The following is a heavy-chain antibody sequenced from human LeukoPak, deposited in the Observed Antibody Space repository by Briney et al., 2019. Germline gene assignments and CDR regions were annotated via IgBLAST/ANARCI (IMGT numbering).Heavy chain of an antibody. CDR1: GFTFSSYS. CDR2: ISSSSSYI. D-gene: IGHD5-12*01. Sequence: TGGSLRLSSAASGFTFSSYSMNWVRQAPGKGLEWVSSISSSSSYIYYADSVKGRFTISRDNAKNSLYLQMNSLRAEDTAVYYCAREIGIDSGYDYYYYYYMDVWGKGTTVTISS. J-gene: IGHJ6*03. V-gene: IGHV3-21*01. CDR3: AREIGIDSGYDYYYYYYMDV.